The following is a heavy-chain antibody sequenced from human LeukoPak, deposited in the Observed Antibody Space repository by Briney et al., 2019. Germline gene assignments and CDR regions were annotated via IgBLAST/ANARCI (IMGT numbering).Heavy chain of an antibody. V-gene: IGHV4-61*02. CDR3: ARVYYSNSYDYWYFDL. J-gene: IGHJ2*01. D-gene: IGHD6-13*01. CDR2: IYTSGST. CDR1: GGSISSGSYY. Sequence: SETLSLTCTVSGGSISSGSYYWGWIRRPAGKGLEWIGRIYTSGSTNYNPSLKSRVPISVDTSKNQFSLKLSSVTAADTAVYYCARVYYSNSYDYWYFDLWGRGTLVTVSS.